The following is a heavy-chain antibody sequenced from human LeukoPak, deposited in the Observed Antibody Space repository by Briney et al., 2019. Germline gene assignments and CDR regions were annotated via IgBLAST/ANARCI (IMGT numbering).Heavy chain of an antibody. Sequence: ASVEVSCRASGYXFTGYYIHWVRQAPGQGLEWMGWIYPNSDGTNYAQKFQGRVTMTRDTSISTAYMELSRLRSDDTAVYYCARDRMPGIAVAGTNWFDPWGQGTLVTVSS. CDR2: IYPNSDGT. D-gene: IGHD6-19*01. CDR1: GYXFTGYY. J-gene: IGHJ5*02. CDR3: ARDRMPGIAVAGTNWFDP. V-gene: IGHV1-2*02.